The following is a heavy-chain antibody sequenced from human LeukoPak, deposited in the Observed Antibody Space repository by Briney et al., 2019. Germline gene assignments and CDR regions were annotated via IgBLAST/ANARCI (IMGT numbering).Heavy chain of an antibody. D-gene: IGHD6-19*01. CDR2: IGTAGDT. CDR3: AKTRAIAVAGEFDY. J-gene: IGHJ4*02. V-gene: IGHV3-13*01. CDR1: GFTFSSYD. Sequence: GGSLRLSCAASGFTFSSYDMHWARQATGKGLEWVSAIGTAGDTYYPGSVKGRFTISRENAKNSLYLQMNSLRAEDTAVYYCAKTRAIAVAGEFDYWGQGTLVTVSS.